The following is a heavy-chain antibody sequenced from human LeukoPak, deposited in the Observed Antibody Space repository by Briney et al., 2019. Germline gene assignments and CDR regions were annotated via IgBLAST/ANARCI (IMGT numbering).Heavy chain of an antibody. D-gene: IGHD4-11*01. CDR3: ARLLTTVTTVSPNWFDP. CDR2: IYHSGST. V-gene: IGHV4-38-2*02. Sequence: SETLSLTCTVSGYSISSGYYWGWIRQPPGKGLEWIGSIYHSGSTYYNPSLKSRVTISVDTSKNQFSLKLSSVTAADTAVYYCARLLTTVTTVSPNWFDPWGQGTLVTVSS. CDR1: GYSISSGYY. J-gene: IGHJ5*02.